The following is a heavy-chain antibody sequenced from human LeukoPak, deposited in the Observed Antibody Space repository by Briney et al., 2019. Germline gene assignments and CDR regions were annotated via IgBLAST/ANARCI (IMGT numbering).Heavy chain of an antibody. CDR3: AREWGLESSGFYYAY. Sequence: SVKVSCKASGYTFTSYGISWVRQAPGQGFEWMGGVTPIFGTANFAQRFQGRVSITADESTSTAFMELSSLRSEDTAVYYCAREWGLESSGFYYAYWGQGTLVTVSS. CDR2: VTPIFGTA. V-gene: IGHV1-69*13. D-gene: IGHD3-22*01. J-gene: IGHJ4*02. CDR1: GYTFTSYG.